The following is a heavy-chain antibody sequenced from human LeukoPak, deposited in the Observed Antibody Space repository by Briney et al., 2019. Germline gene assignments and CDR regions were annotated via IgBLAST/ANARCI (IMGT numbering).Heavy chain of an antibody. D-gene: IGHD3-22*01. CDR3: ARVGYYDSSGYYHDY. J-gene: IGHJ4*02. CDR1: GGTFSSYA. Sequence: SMKVSCKASGGTFSSYAISWVRQAPGQGLEWMGGIIPIFGTANYAQKLRRRVTLTTDETTRTAYMELSSLRSEDTAVYYCARVGYYDSSGYYHDYWGQGTLVTVSS. CDR2: IIPIFGTA. V-gene: IGHV1-69*05.